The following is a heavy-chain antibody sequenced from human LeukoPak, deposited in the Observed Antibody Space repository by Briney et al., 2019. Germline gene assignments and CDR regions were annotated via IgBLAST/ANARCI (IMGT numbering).Heavy chain of an antibody. V-gene: IGHV3-53*01. CDR1: GSSVSSNH. CDR3: ARDPVWLRLRGLCYYYYGMDV. Sequence: GRSLRLSCAASGSSVSSNHMSWVRQAPGKGLEWVSVIYSGGTTYNADSVKGRFTISRDNAKNSLYLQMNSLRAEDTAVYYCARDPVWLRLRGLCYYYYGMDVWGQGTTVTVSS. J-gene: IGHJ6*02. D-gene: IGHD5-12*01. CDR2: IYSGGTT.